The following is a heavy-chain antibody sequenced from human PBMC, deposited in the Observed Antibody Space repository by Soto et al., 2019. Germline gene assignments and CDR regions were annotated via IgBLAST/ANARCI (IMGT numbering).Heavy chain of an antibody. J-gene: IGHJ4*02. CDR2: IYYSGRT. CDR3: ARVGGVAARTFDY. Sequence: QVQLQESGPGLVKASETLSLTCTVSGGSINDFYWSWIRQPPGKGLEWIGYIYYSGRTDYNPSLKGRVTRSVDTSKNQFSLKLRSVTAADTAVYYCARVGGVAARTFDYWGQGTLVTVSS. CDR1: GGSINDFY. V-gene: IGHV4-59*01. D-gene: IGHD6-6*01.